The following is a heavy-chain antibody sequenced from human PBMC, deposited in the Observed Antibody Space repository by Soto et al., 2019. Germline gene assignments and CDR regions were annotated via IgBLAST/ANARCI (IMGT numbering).Heavy chain of an antibody. J-gene: IGHJ6*02. CDR2: IWNDGSGY. V-gene: IGHV3-33*01. CDR3: ARRQISPPSRGAAAARGGMDV. D-gene: IGHD6-13*01. Sequence: QVQLVESGGGVVQPGGSLRLSCAASGFTFNNYGMHWVRQAPGKGLEWVAVIWNDGSGYYYANSVKGRFTISRDNAKNTLYLPMSSLRAEDTVGLFCARRQISPPSRGAAAARGGMDVWGQGTTGTVSS. CDR1: GFTFNNYG.